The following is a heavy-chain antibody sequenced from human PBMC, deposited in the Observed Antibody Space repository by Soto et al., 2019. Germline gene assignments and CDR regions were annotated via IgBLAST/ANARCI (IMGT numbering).Heavy chain of an antibody. D-gene: IGHD6-13*01. J-gene: IGHJ4*02. CDR2: INHSGST. V-gene: IGHV4-34*01. Sequence: SETLSLTCAVYGGSFSGYYWSWIRQPPGKGLEWIGEINHSGSTNYNPSLKSRVTISVDTSKNQFSLKLSSVTAADTAVYYCARWGGRIAAAGSRYDYWGQGTLVTVSS. CDR3: ARWGGRIAAAGSRYDY. CDR1: GGSFSGYY.